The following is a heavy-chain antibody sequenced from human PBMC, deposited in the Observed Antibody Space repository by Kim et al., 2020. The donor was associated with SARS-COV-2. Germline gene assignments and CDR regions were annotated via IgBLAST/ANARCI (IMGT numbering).Heavy chain of an antibody. CDR3: ARRHPKIFGMDV. V-gene: IGHV1-2*02. J-gene: IGHJ6*02. Sequence: NYAQKFQGRVTMTRDTSISTAYMELSRLRSDDTAVYYCARRHPKIFGMDVWGQGTTVTVSS. D-gene: IGHD2-15*01.